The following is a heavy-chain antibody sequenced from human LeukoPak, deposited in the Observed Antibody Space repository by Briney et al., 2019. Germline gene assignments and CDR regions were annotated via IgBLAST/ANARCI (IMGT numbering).Heavy chain of an antibody. J-gene: IGHJ4*02. V-gene: IGHV1-18*01. D-gene: IGHD2-15*01. CDR2: ISANNDNT. CDR1: GYTFTSYG. Sequence: ASVKVSCKASGYTFTSYGISWVRQAPGQGLEWMGWISANNDNTNYAQKFQGRVTMTRDTSTSTVYMELSSLRSEDTAVYYCARGSCSGGSCYVDYWGQGTLVTVSS. CDR3: ARGSCSGGSCYVDY.